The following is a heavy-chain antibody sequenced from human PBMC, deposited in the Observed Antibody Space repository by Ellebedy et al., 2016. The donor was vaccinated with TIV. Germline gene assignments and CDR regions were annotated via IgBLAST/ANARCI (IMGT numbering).Heavy chain of an antibody. CDR2: ISGSGGVK. V-gene: IGHV3-23*01. Sequence: GESLKISXAASGFTFSSYAMSWVRQAPGKGLEWVSGISGSGGVKYYADSVAGRFTISRDNSKNTLYLQMDSLRAEDTAVYYCAKDPGIAANQADWGQGTLVTVSS. J-gene: IGHJ4*02. D-gene: IGHD6-13*01. CDR1: GFTFSSYA. CDR3: AKDPGIAANQAD.